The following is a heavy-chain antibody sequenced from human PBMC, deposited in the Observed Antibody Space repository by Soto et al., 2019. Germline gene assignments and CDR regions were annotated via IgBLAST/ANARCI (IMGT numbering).Heavy chain of an antibody. D-gene: IGHD6-6*01. CDR1: GFTVSSNY. J-gene: IGHJ4*02. CDR2: IYSGGST. V-gene: IGHV3-53*01. CDR3: ARGHSSSLYYFDY. Sequence: HPGGSLRLSCAASGFTVSSNYMSWVRQAPGKGLEWVSVIYSGGSTYYADSVKGRFTISRDNSKNTLYLQMNSLRAEDTAVYYCARGHSSSLYYFDYWGQGTLVTVSS.